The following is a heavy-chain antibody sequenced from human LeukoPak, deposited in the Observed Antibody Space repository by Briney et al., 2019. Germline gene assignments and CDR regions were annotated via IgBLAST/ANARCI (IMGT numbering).Heavy chain of an antibody. CDR2: ISGSGGST. CDR3: AKAFLPGIAVAGQFPAS. V-gene: IGHV3-23*01. D-gene: IGHD6-19*01. Sequence: PGASLRLSCAASGFTFNSYAMSWVRQAPGKGLEWVSAISGSGGSTYYADSVKGWFTISRDNSKNTLYLQMDSLRAEDTAVYYCAKAFLPGIAVAGQFPASWGQGTLVTVSS. J-gene: IGHJ5*02. CDR1: GFTFNSYA.